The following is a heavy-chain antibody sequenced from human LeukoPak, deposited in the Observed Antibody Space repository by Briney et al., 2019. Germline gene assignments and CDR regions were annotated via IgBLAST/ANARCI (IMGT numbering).Heavy chain of an antibody. V-gene: IGHV4-4*02. D-gene: IGHD3-9*01. CDR3: ARGGLRYFDWLPDY. Sequence: SETLSLTCAVSGGSISSSYWWSWVRQPPGKGLEWIGEIYHSGSTNYNPSLKSRVTISVDKSKNQFSLKLSSVTAADTAVYYCARGGLRYFDWLPDYWGQGTLVTVSS. CDR2: IYHSGST. CDR1: GGSISSSYW. J-gene: IGHJ4*02.